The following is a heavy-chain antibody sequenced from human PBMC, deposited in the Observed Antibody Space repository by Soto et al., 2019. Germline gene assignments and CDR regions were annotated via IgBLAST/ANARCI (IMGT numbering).Heavy chain of an antibody. J-gene: IGHJ4*02. CDR1: GYSFAGYW. Sequence: PGESLKISCKGSGYSFAGYWVTWVRQKPGKGLEWMGRIDPSDSQTYYSPSFRGHVTISATKSITTVFLQWSSLRASDTAMYYCARQIYDSDTGPNFQYYFDSWGQGTPVTVSS. CDR2: IDPSDSQT. V-gene: IGHV5-10-1*01. D-gene: IGHD3-22*01. CDR3: ARQIYDSDTGPNFQYYFDS.